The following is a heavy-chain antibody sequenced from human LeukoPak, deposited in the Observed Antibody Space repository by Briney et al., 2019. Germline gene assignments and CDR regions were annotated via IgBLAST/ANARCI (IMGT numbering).Heavy chain of an antibody. CDR2: IIPIFGTA. CDR1: GGTFSSYA. D-gene: IGHD3-3*01. CDR3: AGAFYDFWSGYYGANYYYMDV. Sequence: ASVTVSCKASGGTFSSYAISWVRQAPGQGLEWMGGIIPIFGTANYAQKFQGRVTITTNESTSTAYMELSSLRSEDTAVYYCAGAFYDFWSGYYGANYYYMDVWGKGTTVTVSS. V-gene: IGHV1-69*05. J-gene: IGHJ6*03.